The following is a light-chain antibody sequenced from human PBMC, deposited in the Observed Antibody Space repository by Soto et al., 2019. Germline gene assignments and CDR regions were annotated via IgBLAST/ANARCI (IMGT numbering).Light chain of an antibody. J-gene: IGLJ1*01. CDR1: SGRSSYA. CDR2: LNSDGSH. V-gene: IGLV4-69*01. CDR3: QTWGTGIHV. Sequence: QSVLTQSPSASASLGASVKLTCTLSSGRSSYAIAWHQQQPEKGPRYLMNLNSDGSHSKGDGIPDRFSGSSSGAERYLTISSLQSEDEAVYCCQTWGTGIHVFGTGTKLTVL.